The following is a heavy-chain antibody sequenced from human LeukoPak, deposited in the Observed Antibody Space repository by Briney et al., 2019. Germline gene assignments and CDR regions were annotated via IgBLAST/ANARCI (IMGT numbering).Heavy chain of an antibody. CDR1: GGSFSGYY. D-gene: IGHD3-10*01. CDR2: INHSGST. J-gene: IGHJ5*02. V-gene: IGHV4-34*01. CDR3: ARGRDTMARGVNGGYWFDP. Sequence: KPSETLSLTCAVYGGSFSGYYWSWIRQPPGKGLEWIGEINHSGSTNYNPSLKSRVTISVDTSKNQFSLKLSSVTAADTAVYYCARGRDTMARGVNGGYWFDPWGQGTLVTVSS.